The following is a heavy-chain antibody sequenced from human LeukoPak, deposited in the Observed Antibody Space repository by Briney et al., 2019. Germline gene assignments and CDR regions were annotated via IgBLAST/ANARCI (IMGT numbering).Heavy chain of an antibody. D-gene: IGHD6-13*01. V-gene: IGHV4-39*01. J-gene: IGHJ4*02. CDR3: ARQQAAAGNDLFDY. CDR2: IYYSGST. Sequence: SETLSLTCTVSGGSIRSTSYYWGWIRQPPGKGLEWIGSIYYSGSTYYNPSLKSRVTISVDTSKNQFSLKLSSVTAADTAVYYCARQQAAAGNDLFDYWGQGTLVTVSS. CDR1: GGSIRSTSYY.